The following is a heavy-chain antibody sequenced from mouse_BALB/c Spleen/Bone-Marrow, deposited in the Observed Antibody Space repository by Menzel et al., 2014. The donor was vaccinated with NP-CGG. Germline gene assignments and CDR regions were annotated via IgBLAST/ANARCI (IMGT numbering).Heavy chain of an antibody. CDR3: VRDRIYGSYGRAMDY. Sequence: EVMLVESGGGLVQPKGSLKLSCAASGFTFNTNAMNWVRQAPGKGLEWVARIRSKSNNYATYYADSVKDRYTISRDDSQSMLYLQMNNLKTEDTAMYYCVRDRIYGSYGRAMDYWGQGTSVTVSS. J-gene: IGHJ4*01. CDR2: IRSKSNNYAT. V-gene: IGHV10S3*01. CDR1: GFTFNTNA. D-gene: IGHD1-1*02.